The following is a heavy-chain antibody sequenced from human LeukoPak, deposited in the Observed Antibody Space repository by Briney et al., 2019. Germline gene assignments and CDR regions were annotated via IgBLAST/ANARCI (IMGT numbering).Heavy chain of an antibody. V-gene: IGHV3-7*03. CDR3: TREGFTSSALDAFDI. J-gene: IGHJ3*02. CDR1: GFTFSRHW. CDR2: MKQDGSEI. Sequence: GGSLRLSCVASGFTFSRHWMSWVRQAPGTGLEWVANMKQDGSEIYYLDSVKGRFTISRDNARNSVYLEMNSLRAEDSALYYCTREGFTSSALDAFDIWGQGTMVIVS.